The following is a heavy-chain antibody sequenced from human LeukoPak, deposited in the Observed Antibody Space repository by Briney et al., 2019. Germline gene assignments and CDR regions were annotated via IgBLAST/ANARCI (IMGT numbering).Heavy chain of an antibody. CDR3: ARGATTDYYYYYMDV. CDR2: MNPDSGNT. V-gene: IGHV1-8*03. J-gene: IGHJ6*03. Sequence: ASVKVSCKASGGTFSSYAINWVRQATGQGLEWMGWMNPDSGNTGYAQKFQGRVTITRNTSISTAYMELSSLRSEDTAVYYCARGATTDYYYYYMDVWGKGTTVTVSS. CDR1: GGTFSSYA. D-gene: IGHD1-26*01.